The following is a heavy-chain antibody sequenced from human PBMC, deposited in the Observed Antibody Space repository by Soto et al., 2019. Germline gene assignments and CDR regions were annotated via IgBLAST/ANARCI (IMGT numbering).Heavy chain of an antibody. D-gene: IGHD6-13*01. J-gene: IGHJ3*02. CDR1: GGSISSYY. CDR2: IYTSGST. V-gene: IGHV4-4*07. Sequence: QVQLQESGPGLVKPSETLSLTCTVSGGSISSYYWSWIRQPAGKGLEWIGRIYTSGSTNYNPSLKSRVTMSVDTSKNQFTLKLSSVTAADTAVYYCARRRGIGSSWSSDAFDIWGQGTMVTVSS. CDR3: ARRRGIGSSWSSDAFDI.